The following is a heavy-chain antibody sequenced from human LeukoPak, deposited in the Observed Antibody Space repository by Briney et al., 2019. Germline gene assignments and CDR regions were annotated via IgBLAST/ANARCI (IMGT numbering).Heavy chain of an antibody. CDR2: INSDGSTT. CDR3: ARDLPNYDSSGYYAY. Sequence: GGSLRLSCAASGFTFSRYWMHWVCQAPGKGLVWVSRINSDGSTTTYADSVKGRFTVSRDNAKNTLYLQMNSLRAEDTAVYFCARDLPNYDSSGYYAYWGQGTLVTVSS. J-gene: IGHJ4*02. V-gene: IGHV3-74*01. D-gene: IGHD3-22*01. CDR1: GFTFSRYW.